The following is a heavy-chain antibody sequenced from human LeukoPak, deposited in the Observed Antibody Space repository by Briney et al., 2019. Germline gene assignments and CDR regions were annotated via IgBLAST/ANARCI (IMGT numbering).Heavy chain of an antibody. V-gene: IGHV3-23*01. CDR2: ISGSGGST. CDR1: GFTFSSYA. Sequence: QPGASLRLSCAASGFTFSSYAMSWVRQAPGKGLEWVSAISGSGGSTYYADSVKGRFTISRDNSKNTLYLQMNSLRAEETAVYYCAKTMVRGAVNFDYWGQGTLVTVSS. D-gene: IGHD3-10*01. CDR3: AKTMVRGAVNFDY. J-gene: IGHJ4*02.